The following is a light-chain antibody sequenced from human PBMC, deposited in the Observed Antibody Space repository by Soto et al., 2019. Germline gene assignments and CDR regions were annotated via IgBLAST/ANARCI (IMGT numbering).Light chain of an antibody. CDR1: QSVSSY. CDR2: GAS. J-gene: IGKJ1*01. Sequence: DIVLTQSPATLSLSPGERATLSCRASQSVSSYLAWYQQKPGQAPRLLIYGASNRATGTPDRFSGSGSGTDFTLTISRLEPEDFAVYYCQQYGSSGTFGQGTKVDIK. V-gene: IGKV3-20*01. CDR3: QQYGSSGT.